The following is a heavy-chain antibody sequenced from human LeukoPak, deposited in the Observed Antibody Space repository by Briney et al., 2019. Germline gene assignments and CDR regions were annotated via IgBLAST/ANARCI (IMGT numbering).Heavy chain of an antibody. J-gene: IGHJ6*03. CDR2: ISSSSTYI. V-gene: IGHV3-21*01. Sequence: GGSLRLSCAASGFTFSSYTMNWVRQAPGKGLEWVSSISSSSTYINYADSVKGRFTISRDNAKNSLYLQMNSLRAEDTAVYYCARDRNYYGSGSYYPFTYYMDVWGKGTTVTISS. D-gene: IGHD3-10*01. CDR3: ARDRNYYGSGSYYPFTYYMDV. CDR1: GFTFSSYT.